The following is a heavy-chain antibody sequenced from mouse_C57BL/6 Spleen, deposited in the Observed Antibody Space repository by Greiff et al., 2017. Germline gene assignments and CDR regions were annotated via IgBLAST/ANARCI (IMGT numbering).Heavy chain of an antibody. J-gene: IGHJ4*01. CDR3: ARHEGNYYGDAMDY. V-gene: IGHV1-62-2*01. CDR1: GYTFTEYT. D-gene: IGHD1-1*01. Sequence: QVQLQQSGAELVKPGASVKLSCKASGYTFTEYTIHWVKQRSGPGLAWIGWFYPGSGSIKYNEKFKDKATLTADKSSSPVYMELSRLTSEDSAVYFCARHEGNYYGDAMDYGGQGTSVTVSS. CDR2: FYPGSGSI.